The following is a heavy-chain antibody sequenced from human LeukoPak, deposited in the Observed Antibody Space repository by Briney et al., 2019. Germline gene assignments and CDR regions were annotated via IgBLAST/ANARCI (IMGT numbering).Heavy chain of an antibody. CDR3: ARRTGTTNYCYYMDV. Sequence: ASVKVSCKASGYTFTSYGISWVRQPPGQGLVWMGWISAYNGNTNYAQKLQGRAAMTTDTSTSTAYMELRSLRSDDTAVYYCARRTGTTNYCYYMDVWGKGTTVTVSS. CDR1: GYTFTSYG. V-gene: IGHV1-18*01. D-gene: IGHD1-1*01. J-gene: IGHJ6*03. CDR2: ISAYNGNT.